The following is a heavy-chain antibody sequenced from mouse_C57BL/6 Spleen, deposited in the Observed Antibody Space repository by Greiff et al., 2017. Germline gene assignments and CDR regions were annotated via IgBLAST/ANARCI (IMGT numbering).Heavy chain of an antibody. CDR1: GYTFTDYY. Sequence: VQLKQSGPVLVKPGASVKMSCKASGYTFTDYYMNWVKQSHGKSLEWIGVINPYNGGTSYNQKFKGKATLTVDKSSSTAYMELNSLTSEDSAVYYCARPYYYGSSYGYFDYWGQGTTLTVSS. D-gene: IGHD1-1*01. J-gene: IGHJ2*01. CDR2: INPYNGGT. CDR3: ARPYYYGSSYGYFDY. V-gene: IGHV1-19*01.